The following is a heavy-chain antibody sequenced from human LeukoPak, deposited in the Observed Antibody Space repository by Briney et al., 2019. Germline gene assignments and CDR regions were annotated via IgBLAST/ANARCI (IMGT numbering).Heavy chain of an antibody. J-gene: IGHJ4*02. Sequence: PGGSLRLSCAASGFTFSIYNMNWVRQAPGKGLEWVSSISTSSSYIYYADSVKGRFTVSRNNAKNSLYLQMDSLRAEDTAVYYCARVFSGTYLNYHHFDYWGQGTLVTVSS. CDR1: GFTFSIYN. CDR2: ISTSSSYI. V-gene: IGHV3-21*01. CDR3: ARVFSGTYLNYHHFDY. D-gene: IGHD1-26*01.